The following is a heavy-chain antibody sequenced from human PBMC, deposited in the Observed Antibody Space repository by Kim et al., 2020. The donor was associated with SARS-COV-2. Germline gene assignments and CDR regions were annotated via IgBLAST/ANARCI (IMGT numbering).Heavy chain of an antibody. Sequence: TNYTPSLKSRVTMSVDTSTNQFSLKLSSVTAADAAVYYCARAWSLVRFYYWGQGTLVTVSS. J-gene: IGHJ4*02. CDR2: T. D-gene: IGHD6-6*01. V-gene: IGHV4-4*07. CDR3: ARAWSLVRFYY.